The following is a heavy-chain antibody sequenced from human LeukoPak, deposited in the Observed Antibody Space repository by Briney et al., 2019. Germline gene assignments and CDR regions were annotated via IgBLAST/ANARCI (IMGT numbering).Heavy chain of an antibody. Sequence: GGSLRLSCAASGFTFSSYGMHWVRQAPGKGLEWVAFIRYDGSNKYNADSVKGRFTISRDNSKNTLYLQMNSLRAEDTAVYYCAKDFVVVAASDYWGQGTLVTVSS. CDR2: IRYDGSNK. J-gene: IGHJ4*02. V-gene: IGHV3-30*02. CDR3: AKDFVVVAASDY. D-gene: IGHD2-15*01. CDR1: GFTFSSYG.